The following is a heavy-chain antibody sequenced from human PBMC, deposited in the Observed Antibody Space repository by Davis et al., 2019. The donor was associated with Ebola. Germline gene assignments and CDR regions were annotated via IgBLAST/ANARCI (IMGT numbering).Heavy chain of an antibody. CDR3: AHFGVTQNAYDI. CDR2: ISYDGSNK. V-gene: IGHV3-30*03. Sequence: PGGSLRLSCAAPGFTFSSYGMHWVRQAPGKGLEWVAVISYDGSNKYYADSVKGRFTISRDNSKNTLYLQMNSLRAEDTAVYYCAHFGVTQNAYDIWGQGTMVTVSS. D-gene: IGHD3-10*01. J-gene: IGHJ3*02. CDR1: GFTFSSYG.